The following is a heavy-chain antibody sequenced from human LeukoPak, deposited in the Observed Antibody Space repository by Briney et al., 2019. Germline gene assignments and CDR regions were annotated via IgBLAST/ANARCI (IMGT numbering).Heavy chain of an antibody. CDR1: GYTFTSYY. Sequence: GASVKVSCKASGYTFTSYYMHWVRQAPGQRLEWMGWINAGNGNTKYSQKFQGRVTITRDTSASTAYMELSSLRSEDTAVYYCARGVPAATPFDYWGQGTLVTVSS. CDR3: ARGVPAATPFDY. J-gene: IGHJ4*02. V-gene: IGHV1-3*01. D-gene: IGHD2-2*01. CDR2: INAGNGNT.